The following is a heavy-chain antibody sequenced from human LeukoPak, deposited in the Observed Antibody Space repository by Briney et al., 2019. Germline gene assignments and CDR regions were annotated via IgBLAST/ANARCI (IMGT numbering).Heavy chain of an antibody. CDR2: ISWNSGSI. J-gene: IGHJ1*01. CDR3: AKAADYYYYDSSGYFEYFQH. CDR1: GFTFDDYA. V-gene: IGHV3-9*01. Sequence: GRSLRLSCAASGFTFDDYAMHWVRQAPGKGLEWVSGISWNSGSIGYADSVKGRFTISRDNAKNSLYLQMNSLRAEDTALYYCAKAADYYYYDSSGYFEYFQHWGQGTLVTVSS. D-gene: IGHD3-22*01.